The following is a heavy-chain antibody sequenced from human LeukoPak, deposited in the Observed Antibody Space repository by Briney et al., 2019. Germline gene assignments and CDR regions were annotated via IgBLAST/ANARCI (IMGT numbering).Heavy chain of an antibody. CDR3: ARETPRRGETRDGYR. V-gene: IGHV3-21*01. J-gene: IGHJ4*02. Sequence: GGSLRLSCAASGFTFSSYSMNWVRQAPGKGLEWVSSISSSSSCIYYADSVKGRFTISRDNAKNSLYLQMNGLRAEDTAVYYCARETPRRGETRDGYRWGQGTLVTVSS. CDR1: GFTFSSYS. CDR2: ISSSSSCI. D-gene: IGHD5-24*01.